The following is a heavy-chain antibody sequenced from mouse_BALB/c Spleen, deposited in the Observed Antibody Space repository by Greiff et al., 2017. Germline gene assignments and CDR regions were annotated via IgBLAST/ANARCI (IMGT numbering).Heavy chain of an antibody. D-gene: IGHD2-3*01. CDR1: GYSITSDYA. J-gene: IGHJ4*01. Sequence: EVQLQESGPGLVKPSQSLSLTCTVTGYSITSDYAWNWIRQFPGNKLEWMGYISYSGSTSYNPSLKSRISITRDTSKNQFFLQLNSVTTEDTATYYCAREDDGYYVYYAMDYWGQGTSVTVSS. CDR2: ISYSGST. CDR3: AREDDGYYVYYAMDY. V-gene: IGHV3-2*02.